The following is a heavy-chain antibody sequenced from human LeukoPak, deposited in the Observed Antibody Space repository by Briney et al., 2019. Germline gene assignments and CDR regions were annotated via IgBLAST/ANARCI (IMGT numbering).Heavy chain of an antibody. Sequence: GGSLRLSCAASTRFSFDDYGMSWVRQAPGKGLEWVSGISRNGDSTGYGDVVKGRFTISRDNAKNSLFLQMNSLRAEDTALYYCARGFNYGPFDSWGQGTLVTVSS. CDR1: TRFSFDDYG. CDR3: ARGFNYGPFDS. J-gene: IGHJ4*02. D-gene: IGHD3-10*01. V-gene: IGHV3-20*04. CDR2: ISRNGDST.